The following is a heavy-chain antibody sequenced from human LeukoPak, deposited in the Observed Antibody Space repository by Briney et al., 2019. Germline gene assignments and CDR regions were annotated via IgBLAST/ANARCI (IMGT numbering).Heavy chain of an antibody. CDR2: ISWNSDST. D-gene: IGHD1-14*01. V-gene: IGHV3-23*01. CDR1: GFIFDDYA. CDR3: AKPARTDYADY. Sequence: PGGSLRLSCAASGFIFDDYAMHWVRQAPGKGLEWVSGISWNSDSTYYADSVKGRFTISRDNSKNTLYLQMNSLRAEDTAVYYCAKPARTDYADYWGQGTLVTVSS. J-gene: IGHJ4*02.